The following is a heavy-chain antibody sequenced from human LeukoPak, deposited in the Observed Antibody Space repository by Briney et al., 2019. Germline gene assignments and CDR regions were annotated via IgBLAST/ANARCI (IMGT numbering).Heavy chain of an antibody. CDR1: EFTFSDYA. CDR2: INSDGSST. CDR3: ARISSDSISYYDH. D-gene: IGHD3-22*01. Sequence: GGSLRLSCAASEFTFSDYAMSWVRQAPGKGLVWVSRINSDGSSTSYADSVKGRFTISRDNAKNTLFLQMNGLRAEDTAVYYCARISSDSISYYDHWGQGTLVTVSS. J-gene: IGHJ4*02. V-gene: IGHV3-74*01.